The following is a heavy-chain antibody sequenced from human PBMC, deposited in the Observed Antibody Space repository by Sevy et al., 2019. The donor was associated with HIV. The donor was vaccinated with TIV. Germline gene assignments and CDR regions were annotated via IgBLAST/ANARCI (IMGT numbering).Heavy chain of an antibody. CDR1: GFIFSNYP. CDR3: AKRYCSTITCYDDDFRNPYYFYGLDV. V-gene: IGHV3-23*01. D-gene: IGHD2-2*01. Sequence: GGSLRLSCAASGFIFSNYPMSWVRHSPGKGLEWVSDISAGGTNTYYAGSVEGRFTISRDNSKNTVSLQMNSLGAEDTAIYYCAKRYCSTITCYDDDFRNPYYFYGLDVWGQGISVTVSS. J-gene: IGHJ6*02. CDR2: ISAGGTNT.